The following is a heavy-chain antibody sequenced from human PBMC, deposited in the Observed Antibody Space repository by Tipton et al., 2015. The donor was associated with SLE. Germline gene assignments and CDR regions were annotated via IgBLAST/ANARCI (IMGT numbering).Heavy chain of an antibody. CDR1: GFTVSSNY. CDR2: IYSGGST. V-gene: IGHV3-53*01. D-gene: IGHD7-27*01. CDR3: ARGPRAWNWGSTEWYFDL. J-gene: IGHJ2*01. Sequence: LSLTCAASGFTVSSNYMSWVRQAPGKGLEWVSVIYSGGSTYYADSVKGRFTISRDNSKNTLYLQMNSLRAEDTAVYYCARGPRAWNWGSTEWYFDLWGRGTLVTVSS.